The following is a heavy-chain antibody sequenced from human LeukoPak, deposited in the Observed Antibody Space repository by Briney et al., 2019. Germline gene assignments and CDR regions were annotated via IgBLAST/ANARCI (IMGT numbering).Heavy chain of an antibody. Sequence: GGSLRLSCAASGFTFSSYWMSWVRQAPGKGLEWVANIKKDGSEKFYVDSVKGRLTISRDNAKNSLYVQMNSLRAEDTAVYYCVRGQNIYYWGQGTLVTVSS. CDR3: VRGQNIYY. D-gene: IGHD2-21*01. V-gene: IGHV3-7*01. CDR1: GFTFSSYW. J-gene: IGHJ4*02. CDR2: IKKDGSEK.